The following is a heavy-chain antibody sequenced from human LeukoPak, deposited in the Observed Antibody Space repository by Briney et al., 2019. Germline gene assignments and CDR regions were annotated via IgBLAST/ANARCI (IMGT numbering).Heavy chain of an antibody. CDR3: ARESRGTWGTYYNGDY. D-gene: IGHD3-10*01. CDR2: IFYSGST. Sequence: SETLSLTCTVSGGSISSSSYFWGWIRQPPGKGLEWIGSIFYSGSTDYNPSLRSRVTISVDTSKNQFSLKVTSVTAADTAVYYCARESRGTWGTYYNGDYWGQGTLVTVSS. CDR1: GGSISSSSYF. V-gene: IGHV4-39*07. J-gene: IGHJ4*02.